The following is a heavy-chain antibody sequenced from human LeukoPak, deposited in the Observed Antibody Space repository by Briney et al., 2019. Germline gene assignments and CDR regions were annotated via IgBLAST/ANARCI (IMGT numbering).Heavy chain of an antibody. CDR3: ASQPYYESSGYYFY. Sequence: PSETLSLTCTVSGGPISSTTYNWGWIRQPPGKGLEWIGSIYNSGSTFYNPSLKSRATISIDTSKNQFSLRLSSVTAADTAIYYCASQPYYESSGYYFYWGQGTLVTVSS. V-gene: IGHV4-39*01. D-gene: IGHD3-22*01. J-gene: IGHJ4*02. CDR2: IYNSGST. CDR1: GGPISSTTYN.